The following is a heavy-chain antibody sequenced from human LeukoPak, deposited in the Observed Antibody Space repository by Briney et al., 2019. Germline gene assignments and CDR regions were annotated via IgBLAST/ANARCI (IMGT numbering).Heavy chain of an antibody. Sequence: GGSLRLSCAASGFTFSSYAMSGVRQAPGKGLEWVSAISGSGGSTYYADSVKGRFTISRDNSKNKLYLQMNSLRAEDTAVYYCANSIAAAGTLAFDYWGQGTLVTVSS. CDR2: ISGSGGST. CDR3: ANSIAAAGTLAFDY. CDR1: GFTFSSYA. J-gene: IGHJ4*02. V-gene: IGHV3-23*01. D-gene: IGHD6-13*01.